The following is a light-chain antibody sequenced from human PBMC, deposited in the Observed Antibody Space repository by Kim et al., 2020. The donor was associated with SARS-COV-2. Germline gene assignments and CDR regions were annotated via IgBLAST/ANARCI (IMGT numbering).Light chain of an antibody. CDR3: QSYNRDNVL. V-gene: IGLV6-57*03. Sequence: GKTVTIACTRSSGGIDDNYVQWYRQRPGGVPTAVIYEDDQRPSGVSDRLSGSIDNSSNSASLTISGLRTEDEADYYCQSYNRDNVLFGGGTQLTVL. CDR2: EDD. CDR1: SGGIDDNY. J-gene: IGLJ2*01.